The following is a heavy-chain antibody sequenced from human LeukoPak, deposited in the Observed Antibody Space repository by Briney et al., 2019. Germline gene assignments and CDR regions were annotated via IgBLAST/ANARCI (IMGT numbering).Heavy chain of an antibody. CDR3: AREPRTSTVTTIGY. CDR1: GFTFSSYG. D-gene: IGHD4-17*01. V-gene: IGHV3-33*01. J-gene: IGHJ4*02. CDR2: IWYDGSNK. Sequence: GGSLRLSCAASGFTFSSYGMHWVRQAPGKGLELVAVIWYDGSNKYYADSVKGRFTISRDNSKNTLYLQMNSLRAEDTAVYYCAREPRTSTVTTIGYWGQGTLVTVSS.